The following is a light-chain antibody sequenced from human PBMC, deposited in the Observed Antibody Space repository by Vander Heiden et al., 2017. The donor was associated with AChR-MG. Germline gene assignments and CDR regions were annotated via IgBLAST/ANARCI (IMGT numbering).Light chain of an antibody. Sequence: QSPLTQPASVSGSPGQSITISCTGTRSDVGGYNYVSCYQQNPGKAPKLMIYDVSNRPAGVSNRFAGSKSGNTASLTISGLQAEDEADYYCNSYTSRNTPVFGGGTKLTVL. V-gene: IGLV2-14*03. CDR1: RSDVGGYNY. J-gene: IGLJ2*01. CDR3: NSYTSRNTPV. CDR2: DVS.